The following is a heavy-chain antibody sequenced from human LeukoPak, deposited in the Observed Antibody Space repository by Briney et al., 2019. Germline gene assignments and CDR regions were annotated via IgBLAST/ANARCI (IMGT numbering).Heavy chain of an antibody. CDR3: ARDRAALQDWVEFDP. CDR2: IRDSGEA. Sequence: PGGSLRLSCAVSGFRVSDYYMSWVRQAPGKGLEWVGLIRDSGEAFYADFVRGRFAISRDESENTLYLQMNSLRVEDRAVYFCARDRAALQDWVEFDPWGQGTPVIVSS. CDR1: GFRVSDYY. V-gene: IGHV3-66*03. D-gene: IGHD3/OR15-3a*01. J-gene: IGHJ5*02.